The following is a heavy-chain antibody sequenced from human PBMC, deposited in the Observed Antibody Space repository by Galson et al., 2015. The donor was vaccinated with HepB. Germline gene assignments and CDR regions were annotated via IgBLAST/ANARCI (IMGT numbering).Heavy chain of an antibody. D-gene: IGHD3-10*01. CDR1: GFTFSSYA. V-gene: IGHV3-30-3*01. J-gene: IGHJ4*02. CDR2: ISYDGSNK. Sequence: SLRLSCAASGFTFSSYAMHWVRQAPGKGLEWVAVISYDGSNKYYADSVKGRFTISRDNSKNTLYLQMNSLRAEDTAVYYCARTTGGVRGVNARSIDYWGQGTLVTVSS. CDR3: ARTTGGVRGVNARSIDY.